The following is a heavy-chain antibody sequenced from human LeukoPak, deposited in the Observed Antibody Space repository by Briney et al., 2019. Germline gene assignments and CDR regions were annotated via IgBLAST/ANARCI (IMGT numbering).Heavy chain of an antibody. CDR2: IKNKNTGETT. CDR1: GFTFSDAW. J-gene: IGHJ3*02. CDR3: ARDSRIHAFDI. Sequence: GGSLRLSCAASGFTFSDAWMSWVRQAPGKGLEWVGRIKNKNTGETTDYAAPVKGRFTISRDDSKNTLYLQMNSLKSEDTAVYYCARDSRIHAFDIWGQGTMVSVSS. V-gene: IGHV3-15*01.